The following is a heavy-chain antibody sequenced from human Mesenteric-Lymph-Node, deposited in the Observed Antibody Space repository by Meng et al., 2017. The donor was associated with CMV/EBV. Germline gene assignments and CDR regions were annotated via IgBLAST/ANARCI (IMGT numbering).Heavy chain of an antibody. V-gene: IGHV3-11*01. CDR3: ARDSNKMGKVNHYYYYGMDV. D-gene: IGHD1-14*01. CDR2: ISSSGSTI. Sequence: GESLKISCAASGFTFSDYYMSWIRQAPGKGLEWVSYISSSGSTIYYADSVKGRFTISRDNAKNSLYLQMNSLRAEDTAVYYCARDSNKMGKVNHYYYYGMDVWGQGTTVTVSS. J-gene: IGHJ6*02. CDR1: GFTFSDYY.